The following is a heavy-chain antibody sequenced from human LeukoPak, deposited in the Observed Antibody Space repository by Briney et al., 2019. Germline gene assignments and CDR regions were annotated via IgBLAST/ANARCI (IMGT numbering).Heavy chain of an antibody. CDR2: IVVGSGNT. J-gene: IGHJ5*02. Sequence: SVKVSCKASGFTFTSSAMQWVRQARGQRLEWIGWIVVGSGNTNYAQKFQERVTITRDMSTSTAYMELCSLRSEDTAVYYCAAARESPRYSSGWYGFDPWGQGTLVTVSS. D-gene: IGHD6-19*01. CDR3: AAARESPRYSSGWYGFDP. CDR1: GFTFTSSA. V-gene: IGHV1-58*02.